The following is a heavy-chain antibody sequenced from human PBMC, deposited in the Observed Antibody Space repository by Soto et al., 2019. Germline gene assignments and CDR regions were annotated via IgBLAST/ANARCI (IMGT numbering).Heavy chain of an antibody. CDR3: ARSPSRYLEF. Sequence: PGGSLRLSCAASGFTFRSYAMSWVRQAPGKGLEWLSIISAGGDPTYYAGSVKARFTISRDDSKNTLYLQMNSLRADDTAIYYCARSPSRYLEFWGQGTLVTVSS. CDR1: GFTFRSYA. J-gene: IGHJ4*02. V-gene: IGHV3-23*01. CDR2: ISAGGDPT.